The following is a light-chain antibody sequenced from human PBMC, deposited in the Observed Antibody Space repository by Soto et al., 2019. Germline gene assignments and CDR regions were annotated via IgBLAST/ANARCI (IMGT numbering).Light chain of an antibody. V-gene: IGKV3-11*01. CDR3: QQRSNWPIT. CDR1: QSVDGY. J-gene: IGKJ5*01. Sequence: EVVMTQSPGTLSVSLGESATLSCRASQSVDGYLAWYQQKPGQAPRLLIYDASNRATGIPPRFGGSGSGTDFTLTISSLEPEDFAVYYCQQRSNWPITFGQGTRLEIK. CDR2: DAS.